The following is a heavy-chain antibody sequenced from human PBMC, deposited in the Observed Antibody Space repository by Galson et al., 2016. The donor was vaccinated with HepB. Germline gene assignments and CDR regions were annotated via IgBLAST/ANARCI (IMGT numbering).Heavy chain of an antibody. Sequence: SLRLSCAASGFTFSSYAMSWVRQAPGKGLEWVSAISASGGSTYYADSVKGRFTISRDNSKNTLYLQMNSLRAEDTAAYYCAKDIASWYYYGMDVWGQGTTVTVSS. CDR1: GFTFSSYA. V-gene: IGHV3-23*01. J-gene: IGHJ6*02. CDR2: ISASGGST. CDR3: AKDIASWYYYGMDV. D-gene: IGHD2-2*01.